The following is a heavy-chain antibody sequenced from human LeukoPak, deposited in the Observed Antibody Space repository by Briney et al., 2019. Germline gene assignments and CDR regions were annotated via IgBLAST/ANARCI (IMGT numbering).Heavy chain of an antibody. D-gene: IGHD2-2*01. V-gene: IGHV3-23*01. CDR1: GFTFSSYA. J-gene: IGHJ1*01. CDR3: AKDWGQVPASISGH. Sequence: GGSLRLSCAASGFTFSSYAMSWVRQAPGKGLEWVSAISGSGGSTYYADSVKGRFTISRDNSKNTLYLQMNSLRTEDTAVYYCAKDWGQVPASISGHWGQGTLVTVSS. CDR2: ISGSGGST.